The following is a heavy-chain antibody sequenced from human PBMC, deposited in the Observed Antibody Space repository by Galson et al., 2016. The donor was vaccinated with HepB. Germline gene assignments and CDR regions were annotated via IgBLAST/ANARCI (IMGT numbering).Heavy chain of an antibody. CDR2: IYYSGST. J-gene: IGHJ6*02. Sequence: SETLSLTCTVSGGSVSSGSYYWSWVRQPPGKGLEWIGYIYYSGSTNYNPSLKSRVTISVDTSKNQFSLKLSSVTAADTAVYYCASSNPIVVVPAATHYYYFFGMDVWGQGTTVTVS. V-gene: IGHV4-61*01. D-gene: IGHD2-2*01. CDR1: GGSVSSGSYY. CDR3: ASSNPIVVVPAATHYYYFFGMDV.